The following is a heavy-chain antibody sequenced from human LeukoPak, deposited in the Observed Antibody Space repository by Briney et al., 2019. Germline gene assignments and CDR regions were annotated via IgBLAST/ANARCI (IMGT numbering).Heavy chain of an antibody. CDR3: AKDLDYYGSSY. J-gene: IGHJ4*02. CDR2: ISGSGGST. CDR1: GFTFSSYA. Sequence: GSLRLSCAASGFTFSSYALSWVRQAPGKGLEWVSAISGSGGSTYYADSVKGRFTISRDNSKNTLYLQMNSLRAEDTAVYYCAKDLDYYGSSYWGQGTLVTVSS. D-gene: IGHD3-10*01. V-gene: IGHV3-23*01.